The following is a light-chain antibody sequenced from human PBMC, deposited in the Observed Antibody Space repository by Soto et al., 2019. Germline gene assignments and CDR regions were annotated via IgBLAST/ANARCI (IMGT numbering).Light chain of an antibody. CDR1: SSDVGGYNY. CDR3: SSYAGSNNFDV. Sequence: QSALTQPPSASGSPGQSVTISCTGTSSDVGGYNYVSWYQQHPGKAPKLMIYEVFKRPSGVPDRFSGSKSGNTASLTVSGRQAEDEAAYYCSSYAGSNNFDVFGTGTKLTVL. CDR2: EVF. V-gene: IGLV2-8*01. J-gene: IGLJ1*01.